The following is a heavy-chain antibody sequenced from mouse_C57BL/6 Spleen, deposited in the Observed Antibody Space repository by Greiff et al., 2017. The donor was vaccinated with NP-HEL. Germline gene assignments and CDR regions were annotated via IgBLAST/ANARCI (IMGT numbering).Heavy chain of an antibody. CDR3: ATTEGY. V-gene: IGHV1-66*01. CDR2: IYPGSGNT. D-gene: IGHD1-1*01. Sequence: QVHVKQSGPELVKPGASVKISCKASGYSFTSYYIHWVKQRPGQGLEWIGWIYPGSGNTKYNEKFKGKATLTADTSSSTAYMQLSSLTSEDSAVYYCATTEGYWGQGTTLTVSS. CDR1: GYSFTSYY. J-gene: IGHJ2*01.